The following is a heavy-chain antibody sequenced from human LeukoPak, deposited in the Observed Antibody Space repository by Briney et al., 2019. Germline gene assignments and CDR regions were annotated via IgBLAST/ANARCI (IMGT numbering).Heavy chain of an antibody. J-gene: IGHJ4*02. CDR1: GYSITSGYY. CDR2: IYYSGST. CDR3: ARDPVGPGDY. V-gene: IGHV4-38-2*02. Sequence: PSETLSLTCTVSGYSITSGYYWGWIRQPPGKGLEWIGSIYYSGSTYYNPSLKSRVTISVDTSKNQFSLKLSSVTAADTAVYYCARDPVGPGDYWGQGTLVTVSS.